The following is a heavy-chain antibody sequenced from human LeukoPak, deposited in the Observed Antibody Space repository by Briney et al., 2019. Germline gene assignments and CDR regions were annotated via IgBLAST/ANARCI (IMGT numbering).Heavy chain of an antibody. CDR2: IMPDGSES. J-gene: IGHJ4*02. CDR3: ARAGGVVVTFDY. V-gene: IGHV3-7*03. D-gene: IGHD2-15*01. CDR1: GFTFSSYW. Sequence: GGSLRLSCAASGFTFSSYWMTWVRQAPGKGLEWVANIMPDGSESHYVDSVKGRFTVSRDNAKNSLYLQMNSLRAEDTAVYYCARAGGVVVTFDYWGQGTLVTVSS.